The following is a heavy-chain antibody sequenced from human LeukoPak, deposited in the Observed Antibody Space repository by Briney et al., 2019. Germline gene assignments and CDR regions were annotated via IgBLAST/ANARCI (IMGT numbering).Heavy chain of an antibody. CDR3: ARSLYGHYFDY. J-gene: IGHJ4*02. D-gene: IGHD3-10*01. V-gene: IGHV4-59*11. CDR2: IYSSGST. Sequence: SETLSLTCTVSGGSISSHYWSWIRQPPGKGLERIGYIYSSGSTKYNPSLESRVTISVDTSKNQFSLKVSPVTAADTAVYYCARSLYGHYFDYWGQGTLVTVSS. CDR1: GGSISSHY.